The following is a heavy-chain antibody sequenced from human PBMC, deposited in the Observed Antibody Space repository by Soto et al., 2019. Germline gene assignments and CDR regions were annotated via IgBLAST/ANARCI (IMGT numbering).Heavy chain of an antibody. V-gene: IGHV3-7*01. Sequence: EVQLVESGGGLVQPGGSLRLSCAASGFTSSNYWMNWVRQAPGKGLEWVANINRDGSAKDYVESVKGRFTISRDNAKNSLYLQMNSLRTEDTAVYYCARDAVWGQGTVVIVSS. CDR1: GFTSSNYW. J-gene: IGHJ3*01. CDR3: ARDAV. CDR2: INRDGSAK.